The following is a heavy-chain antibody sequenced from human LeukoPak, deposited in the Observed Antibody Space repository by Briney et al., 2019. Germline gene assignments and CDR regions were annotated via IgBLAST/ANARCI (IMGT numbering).Heavy chain of an antibody. CDR2: IIPIFGIA. CDR3: AREGYGDYVGGPGSYFDY. Sequence: SVKVSCTASGGTFSSYAISWVRQAPGQGLEWMGRIIPIFGIANYAQKFQGRVTITADKSTSTAYMELSSLRSEDTAVYYCAREGYGDYVGGPGSYFDYWGQGTLVTVSS. V-gene: IGHV1-69*04. D-gene: IGHD4-17*01. J-gene: IGHJ4*02. CDR1: GGTFSSYA.